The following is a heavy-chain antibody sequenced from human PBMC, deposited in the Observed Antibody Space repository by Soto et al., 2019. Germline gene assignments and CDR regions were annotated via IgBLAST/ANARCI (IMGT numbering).Heavy chain of an antibody. Sequence: SETLSLTCTVSGGSISSSSYYWGWIRQPPGKGLEWIGSIYYSGSTYYNPPLKSRVTISVDTSKNQFSLKLSSVTAADTAVYYCATKYYDFWSGYSDVWGQGTTVTVSS. J-gene: IGHJ6*02. V-gene: IGHV4-39*01. CDR1: GGSISSSSYY. CDR2: IYYSGST. D-gene: IGHD3-3*01. CDR3: ATKYYDFWSGYSDV.